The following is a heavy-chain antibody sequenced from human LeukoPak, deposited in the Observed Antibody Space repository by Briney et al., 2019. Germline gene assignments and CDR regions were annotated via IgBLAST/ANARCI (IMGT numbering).Heavy chain of an antibody. CDR3: ARVQRKKPSPTYHYDSSFYHAP. V-gene: IGHV4-31*03. CDR2: IYYNGNT. Sequence: PSETLSLTCTVSGGSVSSGSYFWTWIRQQPGKGLEWIGHIYYNGNTYYNPSLKSRVTISIDTSKNHFSLRLSSVTAADTAVYYCARVQRKKPSPTYHYDSSFYHAPWGQGTLVTVSS. D-gene: IGHD3-22*01. CDR1: GGSVSSGSYF. J-gene: IGHJ4*02.